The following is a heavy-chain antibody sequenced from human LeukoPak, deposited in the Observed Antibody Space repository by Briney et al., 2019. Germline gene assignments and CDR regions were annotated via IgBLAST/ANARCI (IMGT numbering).Heavy chain of an antibody. CDR3: ARAGTYDFWSGGLDY. V-gene: IGHV1-2*02. CDR2: INPNSGGT. D-gene: IGHD3-3*01. Sequence: ASVKVSCKASGGTFSNYAFSWVRQAPGQGLEWMGWINPNSGGTNYAQKFQGRVTMTRDTSISTAYMELSRLRSDDTAVYYCARAGTYDFWSGGLDYWGQGTLVTVSS. J-gene: IGHJ4*02. CDR1: GGTFSNYA.